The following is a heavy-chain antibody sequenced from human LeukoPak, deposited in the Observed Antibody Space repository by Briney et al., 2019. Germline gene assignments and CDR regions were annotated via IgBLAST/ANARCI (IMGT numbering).Heavy chain of an antibody. CDR1: GFTFSSYS. V-gene: IGHV3-21*01. J-gene: IGHJ4*02. CDR3: ATSSGDGYNYGTDFDY. CDR2: ISSSSSYI. Sequence: GGSLRLSCAASGFTFSSYSMNWVRQAPGKGLEWVSSISSSSSYIYYADSVKGRFTISRDNAKNSLYLQMNSLRAEDTAVYYCATSSGDGYNYGTDFDYWGQGTLVTVS. D-gene: IGHD5-24*01.